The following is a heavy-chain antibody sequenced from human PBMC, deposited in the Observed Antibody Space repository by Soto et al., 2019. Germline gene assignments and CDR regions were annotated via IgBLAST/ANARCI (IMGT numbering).Heavy chain of an antibody. V-gene: IGHV3-11*01. Sequence: PGGTLRLSCVASGFTFSDYSMSWIRQAPGKGLEGLAFIDSRGRTLSYADSVRGRFTISRDNAENSVYLQMDSLRADDTAVYSCARQAARNYFDSWGQGNSVTVSS. CDR2: IDSRGRTL. CDR3: ARQAARNYFDS. D-gene: IGHD6-6*01. CDR1: GFTFSDYS. J-gene: IGHJ4*02.